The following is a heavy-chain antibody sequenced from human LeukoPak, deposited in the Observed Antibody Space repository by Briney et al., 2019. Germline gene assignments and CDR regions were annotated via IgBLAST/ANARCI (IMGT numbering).Heavy chain of an antibody. V-gene: IGHV3-73*01. J-gene: IGHJ4*02. Sequence: GGSLRLSCAASGFTFSGSVMHWVRQASGKGLEWVGRIRSKANNYATAYAASEKGRFTICREESKNRLYLQMNSLRAEDTAVYYCARALTYSSYFDYWGQGTLVTVSS. D-gene: IGHD2-21*01. CDR3: ARALTYSSYFDY. CDR2: IRSKANNYAT. CDR1: GFTFSGSV.